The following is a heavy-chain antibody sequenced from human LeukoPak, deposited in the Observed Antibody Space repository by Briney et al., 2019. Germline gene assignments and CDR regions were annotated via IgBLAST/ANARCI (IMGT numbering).Heavy chain of an antibody. CDR3: ARGSIAARNDAFDI. D-gene: IGHD6-6*01. Sequence: SETLSLTCTVSGGSISSYYWNWIRKPPGKGLEWVGYIYYSGSTNYNPSLKSRVTISVDTYKNQFSLKLSFVTAADTAVYYCARGSIAARNDAFDIWGQGTMVTVSS. CDR2: IYYSGST. CDR1: GGSISSYY. J-gene: IGHJ3*02. V-gene: IGHV4-59*01.